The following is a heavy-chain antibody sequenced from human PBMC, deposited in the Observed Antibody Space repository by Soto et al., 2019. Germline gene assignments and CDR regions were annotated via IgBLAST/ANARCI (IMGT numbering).Heavy chain of an antibody. V-gene: IGHV3-21*01. CDR3: EREGALKPFYS. CDR1: GFTFSNYN. Sequence: PGGSLRLSCVASGFTFSNYNMNWVRQAPGKGLEWVSHISGTSVYIHYADSVKGRFTISRDNAKNSVYLQMDSLRVEDTAVYYCEREGALKPFYSWGHGAPVTVSS. J-gene: IGHJ5*01. CDR2: ISGTSVYI.